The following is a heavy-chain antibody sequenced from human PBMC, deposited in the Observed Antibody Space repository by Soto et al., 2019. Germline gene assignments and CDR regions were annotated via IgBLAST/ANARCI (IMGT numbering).Heavy chain of an antibody. CDR3: ASHSEKAATPSRDYYYYMDV. CDR2: IYYSGST. Sequence: SETLSLTCTVSGGSISSYYWSWIRQPPGKGLEWIGYIYYSGSTNYNPSLKSRVTISVDTSKNQFSLKLSSVTAADTAVYYCASHSEKAATPSRDYYYYMDVWGKGTTVTVSS. J-gene: IGHJ6*03. CDR1: GGSISSYY. V-gene: IGHV4-59*01. D-gene: IGHD2-15*01.